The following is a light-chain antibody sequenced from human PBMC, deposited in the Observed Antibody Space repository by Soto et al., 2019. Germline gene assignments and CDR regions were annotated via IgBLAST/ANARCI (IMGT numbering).Light chain of an antibody. Sequence: EIVLTQSPATLSLSPGEQANLSCRASQSVSTYLAWYQQKPGKAPRLLIYDASTRATDIPARFSGSGSGTDFTLTISNLEPEDFAVYYCQQRSIWLTFGGGTKVEIK. CDR1: QSVSTY. CDR3: QQRSIWLT. V-gene: IGKV3-11*01. CDR2: DAS. J-gene: IGKJ4*01.